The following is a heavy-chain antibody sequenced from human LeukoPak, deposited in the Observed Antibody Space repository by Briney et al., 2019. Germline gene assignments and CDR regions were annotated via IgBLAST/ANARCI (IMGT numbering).Heavy chain of an antibody. CDR3: ARGHCSGGSCFGIFDY. CDR1: GFTFSDYY. CDR2: ISTSGSSI. J-gene: IGHJ4*02. V-gene: IGHV3-11*04. D-gene: IGHD2-15*01. Sequence: GGSLRLSCAASGFTFSDYYMNWIRQAPGKGLEWVSYISTSGSSIYYADSVKGRFTISRDNAKNSLYLQMNSLRAEDTAVYYCARGHCSGGSCFGIFDYWGQGTLVTVSS.